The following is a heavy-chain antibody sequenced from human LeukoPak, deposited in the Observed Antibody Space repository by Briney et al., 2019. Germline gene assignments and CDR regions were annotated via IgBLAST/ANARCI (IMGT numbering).Heavy chain of an antibody. CDR1: GFTFDDVA. CDR3: AKGNGDFSHFYNGMDV. V-gene: IGHV3-43*02. D-gene: IGHD4-17*01. Sequence: PGGSLRLSCVGSGFTFDDVAMHWVRQAPGRGLEWDSLISGDGVATYYGASLKGRFTISRDNSKNSLYLQMNSLRVEDTALYYCAKGNGDFSHFYNGMDVWGRGTTVTVSS. CDR2: ISGDGVAT. J-gene: IGHJ6*02.